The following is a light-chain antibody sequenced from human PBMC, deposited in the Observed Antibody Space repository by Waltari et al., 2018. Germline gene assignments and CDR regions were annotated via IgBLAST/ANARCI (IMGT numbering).Light chain of an antibody. V-gene: IGKV1-9*01. Sequence: DIQLTQSPSFLSASVGDRVTVTCRASQVITSHLAWYQQKPRKAPKLLIYAASTLNSGVPSRFSGSGSGTEFTLTINSLQPEDFATYYCQHLNSYPPFSFGPGTKVDIK. CDR1: QVITSH. J-gene: IGKJ3*01. CDR2: AAS. CDR3: QHLNSYPPFS.